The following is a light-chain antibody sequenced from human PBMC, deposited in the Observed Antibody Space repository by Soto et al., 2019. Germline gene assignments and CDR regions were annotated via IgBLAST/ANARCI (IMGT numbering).Light chain of an antibody. CDR2: WAS. J-gene: IGKJ3*01. Sequence: DIVMTQSPDSLAVSLGERATINCKSSQSVLYSSNNKNYLAWYQQKPGQPPKLLIYWASTRESGVPDRFSGRGSGTDFTLTISSLQAEDVAVYYCQQYYSTPRFTFGPGTKVDIK. CDR3: QQYYSTPRFT. V-gene: IGKV4-1*01. CDR1: QSVLYSSNNKNY.